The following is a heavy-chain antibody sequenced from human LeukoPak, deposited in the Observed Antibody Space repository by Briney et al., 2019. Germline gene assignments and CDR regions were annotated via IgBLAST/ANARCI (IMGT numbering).Heavy chain of an antibody. CDR2: IIPIFGTA. Sequence: SVKVSCKASGGTFSSYAISWVRQAPGQGLEWMGGIIPIFGTANYAQKFQGRVTMTTDTSTSTAYMELRSLRSDDTAVYYCARGSRGIAAAGGWFDPWGQGTLVTVSS. J-gene: IGHJ5*02. CDR1: GGTFSSYA. CDR3: ARGSRGIAAAGGWFDP. D-gene: IGHD6-13*01. V-gene: IGHV1-69*05.